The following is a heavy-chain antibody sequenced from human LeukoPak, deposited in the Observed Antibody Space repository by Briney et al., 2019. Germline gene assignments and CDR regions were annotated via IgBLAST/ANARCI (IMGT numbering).Heavy chain of an antibody. V-gene: IGHV3-23*01. CDR1: GFTFSSYA. J-gene: IGHJ3*02. D-gene: IGHD3-22*01. Sequence: GGSLRLSCAASGFTFSSYAMSWVRQAPGKGLEWVSAISVSGGSTYYADSVKGRFTLSRDNSKNTLFLQMNSLRAEDTAVYYCAREPQGDSSGYDAFDIWGQGTMVTVSS. CDR2: ISVSGGST. CDR3: AREPQGDSSGYDAFDI.